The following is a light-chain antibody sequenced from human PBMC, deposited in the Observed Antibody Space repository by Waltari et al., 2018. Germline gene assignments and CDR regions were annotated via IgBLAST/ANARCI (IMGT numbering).Light chain of an antibody. CDR2: YAN. V-gene: IGKV1-39*01. CDR3: QQGNSNPPS. Sequence: DIQMSQSPSSLSASVGDRVTLTCRASQGISSYLNWYQQKPGKAPKLLIYYANSLASGVPSRFSGSGSGTEFTLTISSLQPEDFATYYCQQGNSNPPSFGQGTKVEIK. J-gene: IGKJ2*03. CDR1: QGISSY.